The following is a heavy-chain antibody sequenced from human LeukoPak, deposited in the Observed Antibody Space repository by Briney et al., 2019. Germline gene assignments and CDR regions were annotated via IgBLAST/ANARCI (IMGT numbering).Heavy chain of an antibody. CDR3: AQELKIGH. V-gene: IGHV3-74*01. J-gene: IGHJ4*02. CDR2: IKSDGSTT. CDR1: GFTFSNYW. Sequence: GGSLRLSCAASGFTFSNYWMHWVRQAPGKGLVWVSRIKSDGSTTNYADSAKGRFTISRDNAKNTLYLQMNSLRAEDTAVYYCAQELKIGHWGQGTLVTVSS. D-gene: IGHD2-21*01.